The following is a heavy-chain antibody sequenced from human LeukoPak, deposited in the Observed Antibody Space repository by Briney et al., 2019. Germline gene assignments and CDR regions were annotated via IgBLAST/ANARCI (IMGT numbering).Heavy chain of an antibody. D-gene: IGHD2-15*01. CDR2: IIPIFGTA. Sequence: GPSVKVSCKASGGTFSSYAISWVRQAPGQGLEWMGGIIPIFGTANYAQKFQGRVTITADKSTSPAYMELSSLRSEDTAVYYCARDNEGLGGYWSGGSCFYCFDLWDKGTTVTVSS. CDR3: ARDNEGLGGYWSGGSCFYCFDL. J-gene: IGHJ6*04. V-gene: IGHV1-69*06. CDR1: GGTFSSYA.